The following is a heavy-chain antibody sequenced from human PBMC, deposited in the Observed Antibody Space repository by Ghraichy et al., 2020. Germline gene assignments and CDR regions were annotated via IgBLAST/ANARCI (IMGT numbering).Heavy chain of an antibody. CDR3: ARQRGYCSGGSCYSDYYYYGMDV. Sequence: SETLSLTCTVSGGSISSYYWSWIRQPPGKGLEWIGYIYYSGSTNYNPSLKSRVTISVDTSKNQFSLKLSSVTAADTAVYYCARQRGYCSGGSCYSDYYYYGMDVWGQGTTVTVSS. D-gene: IGHD2-15*01. J-gene: IGHJ6*02. CDR2: IYYSGST. V-gene: IGHV4-59*08. CDR1: GGSISSYY.